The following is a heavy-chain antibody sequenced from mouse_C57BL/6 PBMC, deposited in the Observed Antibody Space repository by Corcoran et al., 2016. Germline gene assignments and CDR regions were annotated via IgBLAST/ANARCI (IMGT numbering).Heavy chain of an antibody. CDR1: GYTFTDYY. CDR3: ARGDYGKGYAMYY. J-gene: IGHJ4*01. V-gene: IGHV1-26*01. Sequence: EVQLQQSGPELVKPGASVKISCKASGYTFTDYYMNWVKQSHGKSLEWIGDINPNNGGTSYNQKFKGKATLTVDKSSSKAYMDLRSLTSEDSAVYYCARGDYGKGYAMYYWGQGTSVTVSS. D-gene: IGHD2-1*01. CDR2: INPNNGGT.